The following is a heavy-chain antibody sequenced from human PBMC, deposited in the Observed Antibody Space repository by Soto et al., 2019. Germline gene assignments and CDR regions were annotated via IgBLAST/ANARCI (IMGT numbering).Heavy chain of an antibody. D-gene: IGHD2-15*01. Sequence: SGPTLVNPTQTLTLTCACSGFSLRTSGVGVGWIRQPPGKALEWLALIYWDDDKRYSPSLKSRLTITKETSKNQVVLIMTNMDPMDTATYYSAQSFPRASGTGSLPPTFDPWGQGTRDTVSS. CDR2: IYWDDDK. CDR1: GFSLRTSGVG. J-gene: IGHJ5*02. CDR3: AQSFPRASGTGSLPPTFDP. V-gene: IGHV2-5*02.